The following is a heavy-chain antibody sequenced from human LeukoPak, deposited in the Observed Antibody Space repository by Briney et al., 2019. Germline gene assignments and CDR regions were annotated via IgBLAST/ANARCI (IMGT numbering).Heavy chain of an antibody. D-gene: IGHD5-12*01. CDR3: ATSGYDSHRAFDI. CDR2: IIPIFGTA. Sequence: SVKVSCKASGGTFSSYAISWVRQAPGQGLEWMGGIIPIFGTANYAQKFQGRVTITADESTSTAYMELSSLRSEDTAVYYCATSGYDSHRAFDIWGQGTMVTVPS. J-gene: IGHJ3*02. V-gene: IGHV1-69*13. CDR1: GGTFSSYA.